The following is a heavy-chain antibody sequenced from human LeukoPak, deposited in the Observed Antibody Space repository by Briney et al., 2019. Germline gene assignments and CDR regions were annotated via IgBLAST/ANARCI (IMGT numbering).Heavy chain of an antibody. Sequence: GGSLRLSCAASGFTVSSNYMSWVRQAPGKGLEWVSVIYSGGSTYYADSVKGRFTISRDNSKNTLYLQMNSLRAEDTAVYYCAKDTYYDFWGGAFDIWGQGTMVTVSS. V-gene: IGHV3-53*01. J-gene: IGHJ3*02. CDR2: IYSGGST. CDR3: AKDTYYDFWGGAFDI. CDR1: GFTVSSNY. D-gene: IGHD3-3*01.